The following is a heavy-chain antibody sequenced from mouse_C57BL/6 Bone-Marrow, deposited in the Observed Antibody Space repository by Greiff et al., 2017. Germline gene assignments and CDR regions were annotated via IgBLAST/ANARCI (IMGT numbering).Heavy chain of an antibody. CDR2: ISSGGDYI. J-gene: IGHJ1*03. Sequence: EVMLVESGEGLVKPGGSLKLSCAASGFTFSSYAMSWVRQTPEKRLEWVAYISSGGDYIYYADTVKGRFTISSDNARNTLYLQMSSLKSEDTAMYYCTRDAHYYGSSHWYFDVWGTGTTVTVSS. CDR1: GFTFSSYA. V-gene: IGHV5-9-1*02. D-gene: IGHD1-1*01. CDR3: TRDAHYYGSSHWYFDV.